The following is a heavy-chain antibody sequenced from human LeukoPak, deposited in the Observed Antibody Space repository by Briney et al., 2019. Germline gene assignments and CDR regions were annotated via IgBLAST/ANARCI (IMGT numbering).Heavy chain of an antibody. CDR3: AGQRRVTGPNWFGP. V-gene: IGHV4-39*01. J-gene: IGHJ5*02. D-gene: IGHD2-8*01. CDR1: GGSISSSHYY. Sequence: PSETLSLTCTVSGGSISSSHYYWGWVCQPPGKGLEWIGSIYYSGNTYYNPSLKSRVTMSVDTSMNQFSLKLNSVTAADTAVYYCAGQRRVTGPNWFGPWGQGTLVTVSS. CDR2: IYYSGNT.